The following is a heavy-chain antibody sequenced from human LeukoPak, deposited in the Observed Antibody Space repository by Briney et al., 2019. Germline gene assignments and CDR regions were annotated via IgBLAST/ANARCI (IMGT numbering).Heavy chain of an antibody. Sequence: GGSLRLSCAASGFTFSNYEMNWVRQAPGKGLEWVSYISSSGSDIYYADSVKGRFTIPRDNAKNSLHLQMNSLRAEDTAVYYCARLLYYDTSGYSYWGQGTLVTVSS. D-gene: IGHD3-22*01. V-gene: IGHV3-48*03. CDR2: ISSSGSDI. CDR1: GFTFSNYE. J-gene: IGHJ4*02. CDR3: ARLLYYDTSGYSY.